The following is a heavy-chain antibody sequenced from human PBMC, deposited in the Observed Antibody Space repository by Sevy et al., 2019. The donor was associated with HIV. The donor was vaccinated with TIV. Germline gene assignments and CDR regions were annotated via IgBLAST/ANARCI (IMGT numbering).Heavy chain of an antibody. V-gene: IGHV3-30*18. Sequence: GGSLRLSCATSGFIFSNYAMHWIRQAPGKGLEGVAVISYDGSNTYYADSVKGRFTISRDTSKNTLYLQMDSLRADDTAVYFCAKLLYLYDSSGYTSDYWGQGTLVTVSS. J-gene: IGHJ4*02. CDR1: GFIFSNYA. CDR2: ISYDGSNT. D-gene: IGHD3-22*01. CDR3: AKLLYLYDSSGYTSDY.